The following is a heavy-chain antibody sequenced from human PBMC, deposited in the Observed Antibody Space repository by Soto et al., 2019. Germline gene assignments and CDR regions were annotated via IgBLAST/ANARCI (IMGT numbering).Heavy chain of an antibody. CDR2: IIPIFGTA. V-gene: IGHV1-69*13. D-gene: IGHD2-2*01. CDR3: ARQRCSSTSCPYYFDY. Sequence: SVKVSCKASGGTFSSYAISWVRQAPGQGLEWMGGIIPIFGTANYAQKFQGRVTITADESTSTAYMELSSLRSEDTAVYYCARQRCSSTSCPYYFDYWGQGTLVTVSS. CDR1: GGTFSSYA. J-gene: IGHJ4*02.